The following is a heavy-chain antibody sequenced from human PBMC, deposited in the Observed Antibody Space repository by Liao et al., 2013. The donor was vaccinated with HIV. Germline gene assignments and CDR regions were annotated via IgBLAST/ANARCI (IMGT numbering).Heavy chain of an antibody. CDR1: HDSISSFY. CDR3: ARSIDGYSDK. Sequence: QVQLQESGPGLVKASETLSLTCSVSHDSISSFYWSWIRQPAGKGLEWIGRILNNLSTNYNPSLNSRVTMSVDTSKNQFFLKLTSVTAADTAVYYCARSIDGYSDKWGQGTLVTVSS. V-gene: IGHV4-4*07. D-gene: IGHD5-24*01. CDR2: ILNNLST. J-gene: IGHJ4*02.